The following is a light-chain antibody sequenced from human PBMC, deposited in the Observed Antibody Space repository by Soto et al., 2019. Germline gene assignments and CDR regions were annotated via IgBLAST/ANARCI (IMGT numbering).Light chain of an antibody. Sequence: DAVMTQSPLSLPVTLGQPASISCKSSQNLLYSDGNTYLNWFQQRPGQSPRRLIPKVSNRDSEVPDRFSGSGSGSDFTLKISRVEADEVGIYYCMQGTHWPYTFGQGTKLEIK. CDR2: KVS. J-gene: IGKJ2*01. V-gene: IGKV2-30*01. CDR3: MQGTHWPYT. CDR1: QNLLYSDGNTY.